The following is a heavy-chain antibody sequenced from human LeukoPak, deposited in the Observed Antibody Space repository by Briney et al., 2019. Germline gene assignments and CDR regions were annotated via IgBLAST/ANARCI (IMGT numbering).Heavy chain of an antibody. Sequence: SETLSLTCTVSGDSMSSSHYCWGWIRQPPGKGLEWIGSIYYSGSTYYNPSLKSRVTMSVDTSKKQFSLKLSSVTAADTAVYYCARDVGARLPGYWGQGTLVTVSS. CDR3: ARDVGARLPGY. CDR2: IYYSGST. CDR1: GDSMSSSHYC. J-gene: IGHJ4*02. D-gene: IGHD6-6*01. V-gene: IGHV4-39*02.